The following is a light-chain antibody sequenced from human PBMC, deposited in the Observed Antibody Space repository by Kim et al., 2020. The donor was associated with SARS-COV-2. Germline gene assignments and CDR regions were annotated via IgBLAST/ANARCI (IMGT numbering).Light chain of an antibody. Sequence: SYELTQPPSVSVSPGQTASITCSGDKLGDKYACWYQQKPGQSPVLVIYQASKRPSGIPERFSGSNSGNTATLTISGTQAMDEADYYCQAWDSTWVFGGGT. CDR2: QAS. J-gene: IGLJ3*02. CDR1: KLGDKY. CDR3: QAWDSTWV. V-gene: IGLV3-1*01.